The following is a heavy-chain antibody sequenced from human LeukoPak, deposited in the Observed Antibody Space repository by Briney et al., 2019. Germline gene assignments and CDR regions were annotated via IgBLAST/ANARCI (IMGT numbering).Heavy chain of an antibody. Sequence: GGSLRLSCAASGFTFSSYWMSWVRQAPGKGLEWVANIKQDGSEKYYVDSVKGRFTISRDNAKNSLYLQMNSLRAEGTAVYYCARVSAARNYYFDYWGQGTLVTVSS. D-gene: IGHD6-6*01. J-gene: IGHJ4*02. CDR1: GFTFSSYW. CDR3: ARVSAARNYYFDY. CDR2: IKQDGSEK. V-gene: IGHV3-7*01.